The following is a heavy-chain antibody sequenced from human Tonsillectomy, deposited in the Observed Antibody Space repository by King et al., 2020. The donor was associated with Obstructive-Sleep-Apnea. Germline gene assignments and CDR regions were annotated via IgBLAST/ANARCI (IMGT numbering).Heavy chain of an antibody. Sequence: VQLVESGGFVVQPGGSLRLSCAASGFTFDEYAMHWVRQAPGKGLEWVSLISWDGGSPYYADSVKGRFTISRDNSKNALYPQMNSLRAEDTALYYCAKDLTYGSGSYPLGVGYGMDVWGQGTTVTVSS. V-gene: IGHV3-43D*03. CDR2: ISWDGGSP. D-gene: IGHD3-10*01. CDR3: AKDLTYGSGSYPLGVGYGMDV. CDR1: GFTFDEYA. J-gene: IGHJ6*02.